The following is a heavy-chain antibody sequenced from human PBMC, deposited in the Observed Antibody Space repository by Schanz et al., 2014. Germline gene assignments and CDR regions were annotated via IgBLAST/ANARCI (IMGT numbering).Heavy chain of an antibody. Sequence: QMQLQGSGPGLVKPSETLSLTCAVSGGSISTYYWSWVRQPPGKGLEWLAYVYYTGSANYNPSLKSRPTIPVDTSKNQFSRGRSSVTAADTAVYYCARLGSPHCRTSNCHYDWFGPWDQGTLVTVSS. CDR1: GGSISTYY. D-gene: IGHD2-15*01. CDR2: VYYTGSA. V-gene: IGHV4-59*08. CDR3: ARLGSPHCRTSNCHYDWFGP. J-gene: IGHJ5*02.